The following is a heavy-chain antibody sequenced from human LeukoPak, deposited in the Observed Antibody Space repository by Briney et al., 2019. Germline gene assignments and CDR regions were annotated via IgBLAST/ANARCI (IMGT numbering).Heavy chain of an antibody. Sequence: SETLSLTCTVSGGSISGYYWSWIRQPPGKGLEWIGYVYYSGDTNYNPSLKSRVTISVDTSKSQFSLHLTSVTAADTAVYYCARDVAAAGPGWFDPWGQGTLVTVSS. D-gene: IGHD6-13*01. CDR3: ARDVAAAGPGWFDP. V-gene: IGHV4-59*01. CDR1: GGSISGYY. CDR2: VYYSGDT. J-gene: IGHJ5*02.